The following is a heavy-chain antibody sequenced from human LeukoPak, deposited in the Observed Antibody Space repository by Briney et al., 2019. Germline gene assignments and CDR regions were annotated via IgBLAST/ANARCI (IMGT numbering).Heavy chain of an antibody. CDR2: IIPIFGTA. CDR1: GGTFSSYA. V-gene: IGHV1-69*05. D-gene: IGHD1-7*01. Sequence: SVKVSCKASGGTFSSYAISWVRQAPGQGLEWMGRIIPIFGTANYAQKFQGRVTITTDESTSTAYMELSSLRSEDTALYYCASRYNWNYDWFDPWGQGTLVTVSS. J-gene: IGHJ5*02. CDR3: ASRYNWNYDWFDP.